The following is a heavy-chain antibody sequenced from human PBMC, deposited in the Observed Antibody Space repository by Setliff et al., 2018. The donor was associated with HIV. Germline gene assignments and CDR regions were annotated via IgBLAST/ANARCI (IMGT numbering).Heavy chain of an antibody. CDR2: IYYSGST. V-gene: IGHV4-39*07. CDR3: ARKNRGAPAPFDY. J-gene: IGHJ4*02. Sequence: KTSETLSLTCTVSGGSIRATSYYWGWIRQPPGKGLEWIGSIYYSGSTKYNPSLKSRVTISLDMSKNQFSLKLSSVTAADTAVYYCARKNRGAPAPFDYWGQGTLVTVSS. CDR1: GGSIRATSYY. D-gene: IGHD6-25*01.